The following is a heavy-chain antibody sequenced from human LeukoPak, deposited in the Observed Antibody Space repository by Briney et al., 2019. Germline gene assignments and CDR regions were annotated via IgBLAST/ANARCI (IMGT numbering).Heavy chain of an antibody. Sequence: ASVKVSCKASGYTFTSYDINWVRQATGQGLEWMGWMNPNSGNTGYAQKFQGRVSITRNTSISTAYMELSSLRSEDTVVYYCARGHCSTTSCFYFDYWGHGTLVTVSS. CDR2: MNPNSGNT. V-gene: IGHV1-8*03. CDR3: ARGHCSTTSCFYFDY. D-gene: IGHD2-2*01. CDR1: GYTFTSYD. J-gene: IGHJ4*01.